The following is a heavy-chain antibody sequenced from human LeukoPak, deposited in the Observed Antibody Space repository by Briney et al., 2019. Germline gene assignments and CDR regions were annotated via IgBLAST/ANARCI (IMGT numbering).Heavy chain of an antibody. CDR1: GGSFSGYY. J-gene: IGHJ3*02. Sequence: SETLSLTCAVYGGSFSGYYWSWIRQPPGKGLEWIGEINHSGSTNYDPSLKSRVTISVDTSKNQFSLKLSSVTAADTAAYYCARGLDDVVVVVAARGRAFDIWGQGTMVTVSS. D-gene: IGHD2-15*01. V-gene: IGHV4-34*01. CDR3: ARGLDDVVVVVAARGRAFDI. CDR2: INHSGST.